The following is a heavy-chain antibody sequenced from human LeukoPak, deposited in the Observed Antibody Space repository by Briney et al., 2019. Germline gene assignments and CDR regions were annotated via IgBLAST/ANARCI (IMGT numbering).Heavy chain of an antibody. D-gene: IGHD6-19*01. Sequence: GGSLRLSCAASGFTLTNYWMGWVRQAPGKGLEWVANIRPEGSDKYYVDSVKGRFTISRDNAKNSLYLQMNGLTVADTAVYYCARTVPGYPDDYFDYWGQGTLVTVSS. CDR2: IRPEGSDK. CDR1: GFTLTNYW. J-gene: IGHJ4*02. V-gene: IGHV3-7*01. CDR3: ARTVPGYPDDYFDY.